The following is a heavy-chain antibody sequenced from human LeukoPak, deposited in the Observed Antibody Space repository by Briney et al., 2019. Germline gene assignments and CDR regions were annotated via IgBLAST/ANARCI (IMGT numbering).Heavy chain of an antibody. CDR2: IRSKAFGGTV. V-gene: IGHV3-49*04. CDR1: GFTFSSYW. D-gene: IGHD3-9*01. CDR3: TRHADYDILTGYIPEDAFDV. Sequence: GGSLRLSCAASGFTFSSYWMSWVRQAPGKGLEWVGFIRSKAFGGTVEYAASVRGRFSISRDDSKSSAYLQMNSLKTEDTAIYYRTRHADYDILTGYIPEDAFDVWGQGTMVTVSS. J-gene: IGHJ3*01.